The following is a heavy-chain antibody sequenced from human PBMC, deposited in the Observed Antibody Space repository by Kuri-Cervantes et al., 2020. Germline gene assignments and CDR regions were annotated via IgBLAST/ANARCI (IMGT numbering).Heavy chain of an antibody. Sequence: LSLTCAASGFTFSSYAMHWVRQAPGKGLEWVAVISYDGSNKYYADSVKGRFTISRDNSKNTLYLQMNSLRAEDTAVYYCARDRWNDLYYYGMDVWGQGTTVTVSS. CDR1: GFTFSSYA. CDR3: ARDRWNDLYYYGMDV. D-gene: IGHD1-1*01. J-gene: IGHJ6*02. CDR2: ISYDGSNK. V-gene: IGHV3-30-3*01.